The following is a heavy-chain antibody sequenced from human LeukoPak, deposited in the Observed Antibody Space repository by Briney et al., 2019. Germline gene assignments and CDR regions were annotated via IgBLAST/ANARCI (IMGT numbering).Heavy chain of an antibody. CDR3: IRGTAYYFDF. J-gene: IGHJ4*02. V-gene: IGHV3-49*04. CDR1: GFTFDDYA. Sequence: PGGSLRLSCRTSGFTFDDYAMNWVRQAPGKGLEWVGLIRSKAHGATTEYAASVTGRFSISRDDSKSIVYLQMNSLTTEDTAVYYCIRGTAYYFDFWGQGTLVTVSS. CDR2: IRSKAHGATT. D-gene: IGHD5-18*01.